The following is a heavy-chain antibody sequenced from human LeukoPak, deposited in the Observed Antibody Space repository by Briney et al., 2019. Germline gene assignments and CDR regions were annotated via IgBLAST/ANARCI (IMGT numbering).Heavy chain of an antibody. V-gene: IGHV1-8*01. D-gene: IGHD4-17*01. J-gene: IGHJ4*02. CDR1: GYTFTSYD. CDR3: ARVVGDYDLYYFDY. CDR2: MNPNSGNT. Sequence: ASVKVSCKAPGYTFTSYDINWVRQATGQGLEWMGWMNPNSGNTGYAQKFQGRVTMTRNTSISTAYMELSSLRSEDTAVYYCARVVGDYDLYYFDYWGQGTLVTVSS.